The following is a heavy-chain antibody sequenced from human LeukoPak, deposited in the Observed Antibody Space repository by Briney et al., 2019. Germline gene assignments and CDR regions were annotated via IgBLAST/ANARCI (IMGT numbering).Heavy chain of an antibody. V-gene: IGHV4-34*01. Sequence: PSETLSLTCAVYGGSFSAYYWSWIRQPPGKGPGWIGEINHSGSTNYNPSLKSRVTISIDTSKNQFSLEMSSVTAADTAVYYCARGRGARSSRWYNWFDPWGQGTLVTVSS. CDR2: INHSGST. CDR3: ARGRGARSSRWYNWFDP. CDR1: GGSFSAYY. J-gene: IGHJ5*02. D-gene: IGHD6-13*01.